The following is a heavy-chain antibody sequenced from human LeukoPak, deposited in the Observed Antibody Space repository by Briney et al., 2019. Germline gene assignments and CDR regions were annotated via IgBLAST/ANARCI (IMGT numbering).Heavy chain of an antibody. V-gene: IGHV4-34*01. CDR3: ARNNPGYSSSWSAFDI. J-gene: IGHJ3*02. CDR2: INHSGST. CDR1: GGSFSGYY. D-gene: IGHD6-13*01. Sequence: PSETLSLTCAVYGGSFSGYYWSWIRQPPGKGLEWIGEINHSGSTNYNPSLKSRVTISVDTSKNRFSLKLSSVTAADTAVYYCARNNPGYSSSWSAFDIWGQGTMVTVSS.